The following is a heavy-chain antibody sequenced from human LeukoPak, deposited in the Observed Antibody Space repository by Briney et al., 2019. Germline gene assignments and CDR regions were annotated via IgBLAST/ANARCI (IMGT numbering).Heavy chain of an antibody. CDR1: GYSFTSYG. Sequence: AAVQVSCKASGYSFTSYGISWVGPAPRQGGAWMGWISAYNGNTNYAQKLQGRVTMTTDTSTSTAYMELRSLRSDDTAVYYCARAPRVRGVIKNAFDIWGQGTMVTVSS. J-gene: IGHJ3*02. CDR2: ISAYNGNT. V-gene: IGHV1-18*04. D-gene: IGHD3-10*01. CDR3: ARAPRVRGVIKNAFDI.